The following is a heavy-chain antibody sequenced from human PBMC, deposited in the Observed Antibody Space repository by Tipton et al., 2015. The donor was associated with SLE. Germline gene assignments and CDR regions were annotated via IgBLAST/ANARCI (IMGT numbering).Heavy chain of an antibody. V-gene: IGHV4-39*01. D-gene: IGHD2-15*01. CDR1: GGSISSNIHY. CDR3: ARLEYCSGGSCQHDY. J-gene: IGHJ4*02. CDR2: IYYSGNT. Sequence: TLSLTCTVSGGSISSNIHYWAWIRQPPGKGLEWIGTIYYSGNTYYNPSLKSRVTIPVDTSKNQFSLNLNSVTAADTAMYYCARLEYCSGGSCQHDYWGQGTLVTVSS.